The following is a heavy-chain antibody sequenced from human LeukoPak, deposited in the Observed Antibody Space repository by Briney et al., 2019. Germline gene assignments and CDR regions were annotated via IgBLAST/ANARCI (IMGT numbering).Heavy chain of an antibody. CDR3: ARDESFAGDYPY. Sequence: GGSLRLSCAASGYTFSSYAMSWVRQAPGKGLEWVSSIGGSGVSTCYADSVKGRFTISRDNSKNTLYLQMNSLKAEDTAVYYCARDESFAGDYPYWGQGTLVTVSS. D-gene: IGHD4-17*01. J-gene: IGHJ4*02. V-gene: IGHV3-23*01. CDR1: GYTFSSYA. CDR2: IGGSGVST.